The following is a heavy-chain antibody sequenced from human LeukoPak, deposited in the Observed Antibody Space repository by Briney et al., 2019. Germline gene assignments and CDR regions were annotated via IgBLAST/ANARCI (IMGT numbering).Heavy chain of an antibody. J-gene: IGHJ4*02. CDR2: ISGGGTTT. Sequence: GGSLRLSCAASGFTFTNFVMTWVRQAPGKGLEWVSSISGGGTTTFYADSVRGRFTISRDNSRDTVSLQMSSLRVEDTAMYYCAKYFLSGSYYHFDSWGQGTQVTVSP. V-gene: IGHV3-23*01. CDR3: AKYFLSGSYYHFDS. CDR1: GFTFTNFV. D-gene: IGHD1-26*01.